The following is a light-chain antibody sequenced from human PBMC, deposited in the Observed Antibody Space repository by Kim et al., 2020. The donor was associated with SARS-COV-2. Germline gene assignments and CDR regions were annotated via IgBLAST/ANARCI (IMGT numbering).Light chain of an antibody. V-gene: IGKV2-28*01. CDR2: LGS. CDR1: QSLLYSNGYNY. J-gene: IGKJ3*01. Sequence: DIVMTQSPLSLPVTPGEPASISCRSSQSLLYSNGYNYLDWYLQKPGQSPQLLIYLGSNRASGVPDRFSGSGSGTDFTLKISRVEAEEVGIYYCMQTVQAPFTFGLGPRWISN. CDR3: MQTVQAPFT.